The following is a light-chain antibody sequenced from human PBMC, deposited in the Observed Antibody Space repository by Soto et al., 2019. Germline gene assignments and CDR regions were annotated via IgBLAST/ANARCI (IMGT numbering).Light chain of an antibody. CDR1: QNISSNY. Sequence: EIVLTQSPGTLSLSAGERATLSCRAGQNISSNYLAWYQQKPGQAPRLLIYGASSRATDLPDRFSGGGSGTDFTLTVNRLEPEDFAVYYCQQYGTSPLTFGPGTRVDIK. CDR2: GAS. V-gene: IGKV3-20*01. J-gene: IGKJ3*01. CDR3: QQYGTSPLT.